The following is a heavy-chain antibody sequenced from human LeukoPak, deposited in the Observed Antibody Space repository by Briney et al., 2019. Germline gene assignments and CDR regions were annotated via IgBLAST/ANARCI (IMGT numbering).Heavy chain of an antibody. CDR3: ARGRLELQDYYYYYGMDV. CDR1: GYTFTNFG. J-gene: IGHJ6*02. Sequence: ASVKVSCKASGYTFTNFGISWVRQAPGQGLEWMGGIIPIFGTANYAQKFQGRVTITADESTSTAYMELSSLRSEDTAVYYCARGRLELQDYYYYYGMDVWGQGTTVTVSS. D-gene: IGHD1-7*01. CDR2: IIPIFGTA. V-gene: IGHV1-69*13.